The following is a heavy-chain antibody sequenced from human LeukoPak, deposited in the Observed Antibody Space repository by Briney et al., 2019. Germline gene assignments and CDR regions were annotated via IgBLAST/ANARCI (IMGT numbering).Heavy chain of an antibody. Sequence: SETLSLTCTVSGGSISSGGYYWSWIRQHPGKGLEWIGYIYYSGSTYYNPSPKSRVTISVDTSKNQFSLKLSSVTAADTAVYYCARDRITMVRARSFCGMDVWGQGTTVTVSS. CDR3: ARDRITMVRARSFCGMDV. CDR2: IYYSGST. V-gene: IGHV4-31*03. CDR1: GGSISSGGYY. J-gene: IGHJ6*01. D-gene: IGHD3-10*01.